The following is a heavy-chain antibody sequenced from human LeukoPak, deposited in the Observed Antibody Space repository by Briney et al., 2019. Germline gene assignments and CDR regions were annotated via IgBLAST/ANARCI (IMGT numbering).Heavy chain of an antibody. CDR3: ARGEEYGSGTVHFDY. CDR1: GGSLSGYY. J-gene: IGHJ4*02. CDR2: INHSGST. Sequence: SETLSLTCAVYGGSLSGYYWSWIRQPPGKGLEWIGEINHSGSTNYNPSLMSRVTISVDTSKNHFSLRLSSVTAADTAVYYCARGEEYGSGTVHFDYWGQGTLVTVSS. D-gene: IGHD3-10*01. V-gene: IGHV4-34*01.